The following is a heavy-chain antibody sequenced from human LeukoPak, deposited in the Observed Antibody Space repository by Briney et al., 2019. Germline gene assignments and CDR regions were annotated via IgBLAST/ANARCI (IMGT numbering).Heavy chain of an antibody. J-gene: IGHJ5*02. D-gene: IGHD3-10*01. CDR1: GGSISSSSYY. Sequence: SETLSLTCTVSGGSISSSSYYWGWIRQPPGKGLEWIGSIYYSGSTYYNPSLKSRVTISVDTSKNQFSLKLSSVTAADTAVYYCARHRRVRGVISWFDPWGQGTLVTVSS. V-gene: IGHV4-39*01. CDR3: ARHRRVRGVISWFDP. CDR2: IYYSGST.